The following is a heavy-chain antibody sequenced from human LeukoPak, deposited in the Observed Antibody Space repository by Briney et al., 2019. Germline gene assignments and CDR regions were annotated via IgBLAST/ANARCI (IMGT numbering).Heavy chain of an antibody. CDR1: GYTFTGYY. CDR3: ARFQGSGMSDYDYVWGSYPDY. D-gene: IGHD3-16*01. CDR2: INPNSGGT. Sequence: ASVKLSCKAFGYTFTGYYMHWVRQAPGQGLEWMGWINPNSGGTNYAQKFQGRVTMTRDTSISTAYMELSRLRSDDTAVYYCARFQGSGMSDYDYVWGSYPDYWGQGTLVTVSS. J-gene: IGHJ4*02. V-gene: IGHV1-2*02.